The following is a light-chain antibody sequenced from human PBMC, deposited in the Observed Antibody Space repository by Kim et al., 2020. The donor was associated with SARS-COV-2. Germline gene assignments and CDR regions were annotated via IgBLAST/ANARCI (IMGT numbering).Light chain of an antibody. CDR1: NIGGKS. Sequence: APGEAARIACGGNNIGGKSVHWYQQKPGQAPLLVIYFDRDRPSGIPERITASNSGNTATLTINRVEAGDEADYYCQVLDTSNDHPVFGGGTQLTVL. CDR2: FDR. V-gene: IGLV3-21*04. J-gene: IGLJ3*02. CDR3: QVLDTSNDHPV.